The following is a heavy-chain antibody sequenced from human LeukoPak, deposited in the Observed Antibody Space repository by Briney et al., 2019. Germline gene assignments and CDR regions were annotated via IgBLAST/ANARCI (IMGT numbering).Heavy chain of an antibody. V-gene: IGHV4-59*01. CDR2: IYYSGSI. J-gene: IGHJ6*03. D-gene: IGHD2-2*01. CDR1: GGSISSYY. Sequence: SETLSLTCTVSGGSISSYYWSWIRQPPGKGLEWIGYIYYSGSINYNPSLKSRVTISVDTSKNQFSLKLSSVTAADTAVYYCARGPVYCSSTSCTLSYMDVWGKGTTVTVSS. CDR3: ARGPVYCSSTSCTLSYMDV.